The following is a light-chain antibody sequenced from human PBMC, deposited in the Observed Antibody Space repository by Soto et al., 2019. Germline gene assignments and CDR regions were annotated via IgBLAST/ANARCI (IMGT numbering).Light chain of an antibody. CDR1: QSISSY. CDR3: QQSYSTPIT. V-gene: IGKV1-39*01. CDR2: AAS. J-gene: IGKJ5*01. Sequence: DVQMTQPTSSLSASVGDRVTITCRASQSISSYLNWYQQKPGKAPKLLIYAASSLQSGVPSRFSGSGSGTDFTLTISSLQPEDFATYYCQQSYSTPITWGQGTRLEI.